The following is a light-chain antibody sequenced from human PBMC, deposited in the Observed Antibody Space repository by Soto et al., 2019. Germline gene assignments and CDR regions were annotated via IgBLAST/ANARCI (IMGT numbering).Light chain of an antibody. Sequence: QSVLTQPPSASGSPGQSVTISCTGTSSDIGGYKYVSWYQQHPGKAPKVMIYEVSKRPSGVPDRFSGSKSGNTASLTVSGLQAEDEADYYCSSYVGSNNFVFGTGTKVTVL. CDR1: SSDIGGYKY. J-gene: IGLJ1*01. CDR3: SSYVGSNNFV. CDR2: EVS. V-gene: IGLV2-8*01.